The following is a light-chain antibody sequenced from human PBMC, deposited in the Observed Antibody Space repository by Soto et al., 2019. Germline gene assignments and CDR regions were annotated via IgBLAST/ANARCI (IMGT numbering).Light chain of an antibody. CDR1: QDIGTW. Sequence: DIQMTQYPSTLSASVGDRVAITCLASQDIGTWLAWYQQKPEKAPKVLIYRASHLESGVPSRFSASGSGTEFSLTINSLQADDFATYYCQHYNSYSEAFGQGTKV. V-gene: IGKV1-5*03. J-gene: IGKJ1*01. CDR2: RAS. CDR3: QHYNSYSEA.